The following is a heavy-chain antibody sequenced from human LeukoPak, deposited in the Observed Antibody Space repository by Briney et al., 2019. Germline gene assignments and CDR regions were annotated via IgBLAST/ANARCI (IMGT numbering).Heavy chain of an antibody. D-gene: IGHD1-26*01. V-gene: IGHV1-18*01. Sequence: ASVKVSCKASGYTFIRYGISWVRQAPGQGPEWMGWISPYNGDTNYAQKFQGRVIMTTDTSTSTAYMDLRSLRSDDTAVYYCARGGRWELPRPYAFDIWGQGTMVTVSS. CDR2: ISPYNGDT. J-gene: IGHJ3*02. CDR3: ARGGRWELPRPYAFDI. CDR1: GYTFIRYG.